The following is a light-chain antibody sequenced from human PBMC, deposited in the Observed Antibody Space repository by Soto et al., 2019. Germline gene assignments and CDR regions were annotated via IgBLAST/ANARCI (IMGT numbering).Light chain of an antibody. CDR3: QSYDNNSDYV. V-gene: IGLV1-40*01. Sequence: QSVLTQPPSVSGAPGQRVTISCTGSSSNIGAGYVVHWYQQLPGAAPKLLIFSDNNRPSGVPDRFSGSKSGTSASLAITGLRAGDEADYYCQSYDNNSDYVFGTGTKVTAL. CDR1: SSNIGAGYV. J-gene: IGLJ1*01. CDR2: SDN.